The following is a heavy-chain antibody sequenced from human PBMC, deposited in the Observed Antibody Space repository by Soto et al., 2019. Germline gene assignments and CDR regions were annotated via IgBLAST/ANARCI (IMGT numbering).Heavy chain of an antibody. V-gene: IGHV3-74*01. Sequence: GGSLRLSCEASGFTFSSSWMHWVHQAPGKGLVWVSRINSDGSSTSYADSVRGRFTISRDNAENTLYLQMNSLRAEDTAVYYCARLKAGTAAFDYWGQGTLVTVSS. CDR1: GFTFSSSW. CDR2: INSDGSST. D-gene: IGHD6-19*01. CDR3: ARLKAGTAAFDY. J-gene: IGHJ4*02.